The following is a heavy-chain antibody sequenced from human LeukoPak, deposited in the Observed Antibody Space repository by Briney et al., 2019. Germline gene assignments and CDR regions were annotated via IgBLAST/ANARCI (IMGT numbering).Heavy chain of an antibody. CDR3: AIGVVTPDAFDI. D-gene: IGHD3-3*01. J-gene: IGHJ3*02. Sequence: SETLSLTCAVYGGSFSSYYWSWIRQPPGKGLEWIGYIYYSGSTNYNPSLKSRVTISVDTSKNQFSLKLSSVTAADTAVYYCAIGVVTPDAFDIWGQGTMVTVSS. CDR1: GGSFSSYY. V-gene: IGHV4-59*01. CDR2: IYYSGST.